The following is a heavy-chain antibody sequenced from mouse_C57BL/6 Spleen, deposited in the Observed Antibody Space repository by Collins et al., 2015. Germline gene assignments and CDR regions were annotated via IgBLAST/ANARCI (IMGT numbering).Heavy chain of an antibody. CDR2: INTYSGVP. CDR3: ARSARGYFDV. Sequence: QIQLVQSGPELKKPGETVKISCKASGYTFTTYGMSWVKQAPGKGLKWMGWINTYSGVPTYADDFKGRFAFSLETSASTAYLQINNLKNEDTATYFCARSARGYFDVWGTGTTVTVSS. D-gene: IGHD1-2*01. V-gene: IGHV9-3*01. CDR1: GYTFTTYG. J-gene: IGHJ1*03.